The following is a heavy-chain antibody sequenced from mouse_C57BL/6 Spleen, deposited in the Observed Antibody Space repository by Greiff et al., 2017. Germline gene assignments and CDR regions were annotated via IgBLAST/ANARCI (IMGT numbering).Heavy chain of an antibody. J-gene: IGHJ2*01. CDR2: IDPSDSYT. Sequence: VQLQQPGAELVRPGTSVKLSCKASGYTFTSYWMHWVKQRPGQGLEWIGVIDPSDSYTNYNQKFKGKATLTVDTSSSTAYMQLSSLTSEDSAVYYCARVGQLRLLDYWGQGTTLTVSS. CDR3: ARVGQLRLLDY. V-gene: IGHV1-59*01. D-gene: IGHD3-2*02. CDR1: GYTFTSYW.